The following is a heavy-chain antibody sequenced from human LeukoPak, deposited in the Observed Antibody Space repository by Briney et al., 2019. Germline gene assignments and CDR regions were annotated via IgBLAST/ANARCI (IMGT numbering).Heavy chain of an antibody. V-gene: IGHV7-4-1*02. CDR3: ARVRGIIFSTTYYFDY. CDR2: INTDTENP. Sequence: ASVKVSCKASGYTFTNYAVNWVRQAPGQGLEWMGWINTDTENPTYAEGFTGRFVFSLDTSVSTAYLQINSLKAEDTAVYYCARVRGIIFSTTYYFDYWGQGTLVTVSS. D-gene: IGHD3-3*02. CDR1: GYTFTNYA. J-gene: IGHJ4*02.